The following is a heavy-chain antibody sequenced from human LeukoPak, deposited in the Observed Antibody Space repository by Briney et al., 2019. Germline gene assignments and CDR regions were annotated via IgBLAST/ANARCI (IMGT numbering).Heavy chain of an antibody. CDR1: GGSISGYY. CDR2: IYHSGSA. Sequence: SETLSLTCTVSGGSISGYYWSWIRQPPGKGLEWIGYIYHSGSAIYNPSLKSRCTISVDPSKNQFSLKLSSVTAADTAVYYCARDMFSGSYSGVNYWGQGILVTVSS. J-gene: IGHJ4*02. CDR3: ARDMFSGSYSGVNY. D-gene: IGHD1-26*01. V-gene: IGHV4-59*08.